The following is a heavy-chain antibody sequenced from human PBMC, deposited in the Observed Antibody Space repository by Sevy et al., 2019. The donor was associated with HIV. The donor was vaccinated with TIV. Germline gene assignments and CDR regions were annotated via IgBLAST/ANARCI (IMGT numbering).Heavy chain of an antibody. J-gene: IGHJ4*02. CDR3: ARHDCSGASCFPPSFDY. D-gene: IGHD2-15*01. Sequence: SETLSLTCTVSSVSISDYYWSWIRQPPGRGLEWIGYIYSTRNIHYSPSLKSRVTISVDTSKNQFSLKLNSVTAADTAVYYCARHDCSGASCFPPSFDYWGQGTLVTVSS. CDR1: SVSISDYY. CDR2: IYSTRNI. V-gene: IGHV4-59*13.